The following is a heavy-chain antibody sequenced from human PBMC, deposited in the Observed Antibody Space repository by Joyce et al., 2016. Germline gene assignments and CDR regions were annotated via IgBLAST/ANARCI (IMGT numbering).Heavy chain of an antibody. CDR2: INWGAGYT. V-gene: IGHV3-74*01. Sequence: EVLLVESGGGLIQPGGSLRLSCAASGFTFSNYWMHWVRQVPGKGLEWISRINWGAGYTSYAESVKGRFTISRDNAKNTLYLQMNSLTVEDTAVYYCVRDQVDYYGSDGDDFDYWGPGTLVTVSS. J-gene: IGHJ4*02. CDR3: VRDQVDYYGSDGDDFDY. D-gene: IGHD2-21*02. CDR1: GFTFSNYW.